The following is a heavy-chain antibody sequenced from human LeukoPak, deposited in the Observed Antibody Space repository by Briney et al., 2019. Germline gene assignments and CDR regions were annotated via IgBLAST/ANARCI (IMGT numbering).Heavy chain of an antibody. CDR1: GGSISSGGYY. CDR3: ARDRPAVYSSGSHGYFDY. CDR2: IYHSGST. J-gene: IGHJ4*02. D-gene: IGHD6-19*01. V-gene: IGHV4-30-2*01. Sequence: SETLSLTCTVSGGSISSGGYYWSWIRQPPGKGLEWIGYIYHSGSTYYNPSLKSRVTISVDRSKNQFSLKLSSVTAADTAVHYCARDRPAVYSSGSHGYFDYWGQGTLVTVSS.